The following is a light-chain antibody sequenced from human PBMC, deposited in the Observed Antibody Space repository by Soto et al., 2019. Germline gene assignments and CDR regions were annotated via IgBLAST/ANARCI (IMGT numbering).Light chain of an antibody. Sequence: QSVLTQPPSASGSPGQSVTISCTGSSSDVGGYDYVSWYQHPPGKAPKLIISEVNKRPSGVPDRFSGSKSGNTASLTVSGLQAEDEAIYYCSSYAGSNNFVVFGGGTKLTVL. CDR2: EVN. J-gene: IGLJ2*01. V-gene: IGLV2-8*01. CDR3: SSYAGSNNFVV. CDR1: SSDVGGYDY.